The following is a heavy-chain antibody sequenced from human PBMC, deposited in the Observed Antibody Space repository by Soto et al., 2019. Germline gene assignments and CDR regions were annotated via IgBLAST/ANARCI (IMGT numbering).Heavy chain of an antibody. D-gene: IGHD2-2*01. CDR1: GFTFSDYY. J-gene: IGHJ4*02. V-gene: IGHV3-11*01. CDR2: ISSSGSTI. Sequence: GGSLRLSCAASGFTFSDYYMSRIRQAPGKGLEWVSYISSSGSTIYYADSVKGRFTISRDNAKNSLYLQMNSLRAEDTAVYYCARGYFGYCSSTSCPFDYWGQGTLVTVSS. CDR3: ARGYFGYCSSTSCPFDY.